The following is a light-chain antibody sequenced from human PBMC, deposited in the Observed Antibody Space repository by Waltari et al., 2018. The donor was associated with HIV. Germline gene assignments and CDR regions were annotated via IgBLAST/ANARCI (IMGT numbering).Light chain of an antibody. CDR3: ASNRLDYTLI. CDR2: DIN. J-gene: IGLJ2*01. V-gene: IGLV2-14*03. CDR1: STYSRLSQY. Sequence: QSALTQPASVSGFLGQSINISCTGISTYSRLSQYVPWYQQYPGKIPRLIIFDINNRPSGVSDHFSGSRSGNSASLTFSGLQSGDESHYYCASNRLDYTLIFGGGTKLTVL.